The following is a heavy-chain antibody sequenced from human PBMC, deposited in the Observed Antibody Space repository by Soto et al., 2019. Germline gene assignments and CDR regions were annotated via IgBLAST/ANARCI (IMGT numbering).Heavy chain of an antibody. V-gene: IGHV3-23*01. CDR3: AKRYYYDGSGPYGMDV. CDR2: ISASGGST. CDR1: GFSFSGDG. Sequence: EVQLLESGGGLVQPGGSLRVSCAASGFSFSGDGMSWVRQAPGKGLEWVSAISASGGSTYYVDSVRGRFTISRDNSKNMLFLKMNSLRAEDTAVYYCAKRYYYDGSGPYGMDVWGQGTTVTVSS. D-gene: IGHD3-22*01. J-gene: IGHJ6*02.